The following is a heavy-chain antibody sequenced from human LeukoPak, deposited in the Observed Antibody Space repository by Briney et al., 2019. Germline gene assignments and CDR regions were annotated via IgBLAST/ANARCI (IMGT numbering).Heavy chain of an antibody. D-gene: IGHD6-13*01. Sequence: GGSLRLSCVASGFIYSDWWMNWVRQAPGKGLEWVANINTDGTGKYYVDSVKGRFTVSRDNSKNTLYLQMNSLRAEDTAVYYCARDSSRYGMDVWGQGTTVTVSS. CDR2: INTDGTGK. J-gene: IGHJ6*02. CDR3: ARDSSRYGMDV. V-gene: IGHV3-7*03. CDR1: GFIYSDWW.